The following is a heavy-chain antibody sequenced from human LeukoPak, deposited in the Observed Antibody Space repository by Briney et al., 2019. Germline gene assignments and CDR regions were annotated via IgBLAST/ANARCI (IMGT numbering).Heavy chain of an antibody. J-gene: IGHJ4*02. CDR3: ARGFNDFWSGSQLEY. Sequence: QSGGSLRLSCAASGFIFGGYAMHWVRQAPGKWLQWLAVISYDGGKTYYADSVEGRFTISRDNSKSTVYLEINSLRSEDTAIYYCARGFNDFWSGSQLEYWGQGTLVTVSS. V-gene: IGHV3-30-3*01. CDR1: GFIFGGYA. D-gene: IGHD3-3*01. CDR2: ISYDGGKT.